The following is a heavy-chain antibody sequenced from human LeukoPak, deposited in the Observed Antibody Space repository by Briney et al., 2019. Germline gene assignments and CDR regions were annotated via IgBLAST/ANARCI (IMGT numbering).Heavy chain of an antibody. V-gene: IGHV4-39*07. D-gene: IGHD3-10*01. CDR2: IYYSGST. CDR3: ARRVGYYGPGSYYDY. CDR1: GGSISSSSYY. Sequence: NPSETLSLTCTVSGGSISSSSYYWGWIRQPPGKGLEWIGSIYYSGSTYYNPSLKSRVTISVDTSKNQFSLKLSSVTAADAAVYFCARRVGYYGPGSYYDYWGQGILVTVSS. J-gene: IGHJ4*02.